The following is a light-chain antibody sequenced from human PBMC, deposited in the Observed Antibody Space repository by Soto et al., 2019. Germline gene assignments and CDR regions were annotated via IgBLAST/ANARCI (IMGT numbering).Light chain of an antibody. CDR1: QSLSTS. Sequence: DIQMTQSRSSLSVSVGDRVTIACRTSQSLSTSLNWFQQKPGKAPKLLIHAASTLQGGVPSRFSGSGSGTEFALIISSLQPEDFATYYCQQSYSIPWTFGQGTKVDIK. J-gene: IGKJ1*01. CDR2: AAS. CDR3: QQSYSIPWT. V-gene: IGKV1-39*01.